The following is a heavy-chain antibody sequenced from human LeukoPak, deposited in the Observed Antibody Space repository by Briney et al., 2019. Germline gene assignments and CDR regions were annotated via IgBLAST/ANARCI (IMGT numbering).Heavy chain of an antibody. J-gene: IGHJ3*02. CDR1: GGSIRGYY. CDR3: ARHFTYYYDSSGYPREAFDI. CDR2: MYYSWST. Sequence: SETLSLTCTVSGGSIRGYYSRCSWQSPEKGLVWSWYMYYSWSTTYNPPLKSRVTITIDMTKNQFYLKLSSVTAANTALYYCARHFTYYYDSSGYPREAFDIWGQGTMVTVSS. V-gene: IGHV4-59*08. D-gene: IGHD3-22*01.